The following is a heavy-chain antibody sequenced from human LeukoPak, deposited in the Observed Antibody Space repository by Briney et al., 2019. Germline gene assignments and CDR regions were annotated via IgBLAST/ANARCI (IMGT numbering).Heavy chain of an antibody. Sequence: GGSLRLSCAASGFTFSSYSMNWVRQAPGKGLEWVSSISGSSSYIYYADSVKGRFTISRDNAKNSLYLQMNSLRAEDTAVCYCARAYVAVPAALDYWGQGTLVTVSS. CDR1: GFTFSSYS. D-gene: IGHD2-2*01. CDR2: ISGSSSYI. CDR3: ARAYVAVPAALDY. J-gene: IGHJ4*02. V-gene: IGHV3-21*01.